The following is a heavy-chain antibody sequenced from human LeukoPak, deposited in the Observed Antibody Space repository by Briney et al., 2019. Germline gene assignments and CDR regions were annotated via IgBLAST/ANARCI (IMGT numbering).Heavy chain of an antibody. Sequence: GGSLRLSCAAPGFTFSSYGMHWVRQAPGKGLEWVAVISYDGSNKYYADSVKGRFTISRDNSKNTLYLQMNSLRAEDTAVYYCAKLIAAAGNFDYWGQGTLVTVSS. D-gene: IGHD6-13*01. CDR1: GFTFSSYG. V-gene: IGHV3-30*18. J-gene: IGHJ4*02. CDR2: ISYDGSNK. CDR3: AKLIAAAGNFDY.